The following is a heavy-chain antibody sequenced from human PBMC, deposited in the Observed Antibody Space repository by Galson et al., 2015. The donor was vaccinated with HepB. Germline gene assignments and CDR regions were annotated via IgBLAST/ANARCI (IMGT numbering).Heavy chain of an antibody. CDR3: ARVPRGELPYYFDY. J-gene: IGHJ4*02. V-gene: IGHV4-61*01. CDR1: GGSVSSGSYY. CDR2: IYYSGST. D-gene: IGHD1-26*01. Sequence: LTCTVSGGSVSSGSYYWSWIRQPPGKGLEWIGYIYYSGSTNSNPSLKNRVTITVDTSKNQFSLKLSSVTAADAAVYYCARVPRGELPYYFDYWGQGTLVTVSS.